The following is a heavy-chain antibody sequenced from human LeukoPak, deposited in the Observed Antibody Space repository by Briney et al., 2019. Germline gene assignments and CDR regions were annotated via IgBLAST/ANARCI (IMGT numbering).Heavy chain of an antibody. CDR3: AKLPVAGLYFDY. V-gene: IGHV3-23*01. CDR1: GFTFSSYA. Sequence: GGSLRLSCAASGFTFSSYAMNWVRQAPGKGLEWVSTISGSGDSTYYADSVKGRFTISRDNSKNTLYLQMNSLRVEDTAVYYCAKLPVAGLYFDYWGQGTLVTVSS. D-gene: IGHD6-19*01. J-gene: IGHJ4*02. CDR2: ISGSGDST.